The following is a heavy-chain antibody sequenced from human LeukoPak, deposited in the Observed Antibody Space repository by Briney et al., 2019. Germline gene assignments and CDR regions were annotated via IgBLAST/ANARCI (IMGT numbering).Heavy chain of an antibody. J-gene: IGHJ6*02. V-gene: IGHV1-2*02. D-gene: IGHD6-6*01. CDR3: AREASFIAAEPYYYYGMDV. CDR2: INPNSGGT. Sequence: ASVKVSCKASRYTFTGYYMHWVRQAPGQGLECVGWINPNSGGTNYAQKFQGRVTMTRDTSISTAYMELSRLRSDDTAVYYCAREASFIAAEPYYYYGMDVWGQGTTVTVSS. CDR1: RYTFTGYY.